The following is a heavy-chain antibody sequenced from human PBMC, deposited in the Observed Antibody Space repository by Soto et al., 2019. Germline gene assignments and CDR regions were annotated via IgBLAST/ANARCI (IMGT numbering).Heavy chain of an antibody. CDR2: IGDSGHTT. Sequence: GGSLRLSCAASGFTFSTYAMSWVRQAPGKGLEWVSAIGDSGHTTYYADSVKGRFTISRDNSKSTLHLQMNSLRVEDTAVYYCAKDRTFGPPLVRFDSWGQGTLVTVSS. D-gene: IGHD6-6*01. V-gene: IGHV3-23*01. J-gene: IGHJ4*02. CDR1: GFTFSTYA. CDR3: AKDRTFGPPLVRFDS.